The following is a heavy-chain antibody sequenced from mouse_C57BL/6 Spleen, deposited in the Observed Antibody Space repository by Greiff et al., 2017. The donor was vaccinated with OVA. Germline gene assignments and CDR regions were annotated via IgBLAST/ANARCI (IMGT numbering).Heavy chain of an antibody. CDR1: GYTFTDYE. CDR3: TRSPYDYGSSTY. V-gene: IGHV1-15*01. Sequence: QVQLQQSGAELVRPGASVTLSCKASGYTFTDYEMHWVKQTPVHGLEWIGAIDPEAGGTAYNQKFKGKAILTADKSYSTAYMELRSLTSEDSAVYYCTRSPYDYGSSTYWGQGTTLTVSS. J-gene: IGHJ2*01. D-gene: IGHD1-1*01. CDR2: IDPEAGGT.